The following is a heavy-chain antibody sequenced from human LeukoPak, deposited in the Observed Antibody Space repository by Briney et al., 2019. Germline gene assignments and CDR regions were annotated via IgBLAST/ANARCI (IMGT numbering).Heavy chain of an antibody. J-gene: IGHJ4*02. CDR1: GFSFSNYG. CDR3: VKGYYDFDY. Sequence: GSLRLSCTASGFSFSNYGMHWVRQAPGKGLEWITVISYDGSNEYYADSVKGRFTISRDNSKITLYLQMNSLRAEDTAVYYCVKGYYDFDYWGQGTLVTVSS. D-gene: IGHD3-3*01. V-gene: IGHV3-30*18. CDR2: ISYDGSNE.